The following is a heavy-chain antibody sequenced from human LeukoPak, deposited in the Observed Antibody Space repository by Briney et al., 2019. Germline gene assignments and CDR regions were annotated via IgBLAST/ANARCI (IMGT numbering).Heavy chain of an antibody. CDR3: ARVSSSGWYFDY. CDR2: IYYSGST. CDR1: GGSISSHY. J-gene: IGHJ4*02. V-gene: IGHV4-59*11. D-gene: IGHD6-19*01. Sequence: SETLSLTCTVSGGSISSHYWSCIRQPPGKGLEWIGYIYYSGSTNYNPSLKSRVTISIDTSKNQLSLKLSSVTAADTAVYYCARVSSSGWYFDYWGQGTLVTVSS.